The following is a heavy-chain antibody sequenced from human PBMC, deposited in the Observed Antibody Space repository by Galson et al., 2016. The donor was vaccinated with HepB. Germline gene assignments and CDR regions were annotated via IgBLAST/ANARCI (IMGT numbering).Heavy chain of an antibody. J-gene: IGHJ4*02. CDR1: GFTFSTYG. D-gene: IGHD3-10*01. CDR3: ARSPRILWFEVDY. CDR2: INTDGTDT. V-gene: IGHV3-74*01. Sequence: SLRLSCADSGFTFSTYGMHWVRQAPGQGLVWAARINTDGTDTHYADSVKGRFTISRDNAKSTVYLQMDSLRVDDTAVYYCARSPRILWFEVDYWGQGILVTVSS.